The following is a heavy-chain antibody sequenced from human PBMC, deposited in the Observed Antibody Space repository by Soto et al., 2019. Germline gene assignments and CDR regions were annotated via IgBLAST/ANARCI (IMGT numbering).Heavy chain of an antibody. V-gene: IGHV3-48*02. CDR2: ISSSSSTI. CDR1: GFTFSSYS. CDR3: ARDYDFWSGYPYYYGMDV. D-gene: IGHD3-3*01. Sequence: GGSLRLSXAASGFTFSSYSMNWVRQAPGKGLEWVSYISSSSSTIYYADSVKGRFTISRDNAKNSLYLQMNSLRDEDTAVYYCARDYDFWSGYPYYYGMDVWGQGTTVTVSS. J-gene: IGHJ6*02.